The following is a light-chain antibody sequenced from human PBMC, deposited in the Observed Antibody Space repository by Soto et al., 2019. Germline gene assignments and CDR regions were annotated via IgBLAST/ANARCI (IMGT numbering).Light chain of an antibody. V-gene: IGKV2-28*01. CDR2: LGS. J-gene: IGKJ5*01. Sequence: EIVMTQSPLSLSVTPGESASMSCRSSQSLLHNNGNNYFDWYLQKPGQSPQLLIYLGSNRASGVXDXCRGSGSGTDFTLKISRVEAEDVGVYYCMQALQTPLTFGQGTRLEIK. CDR3: MQALQTPLT. CDR1: QSLLHNNGNNY.